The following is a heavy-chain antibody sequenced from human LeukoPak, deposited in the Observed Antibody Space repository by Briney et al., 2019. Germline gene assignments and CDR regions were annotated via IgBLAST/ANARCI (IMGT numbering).Heavy chain of an antibody. J-gene: IGHJ4*02. CDR2: IYTSGST. CDR1: GGSISSYY. Sequence: SETLSLTYTVSGGSISSYYWSWIRQPAGKGLEWIGRIYTSGSTNYNPSLKSRVTMSVDPSKNQFSLKLGSVTAADTAVYYCARHPWTGSWMFDYWGQGILVTVSS. V-gene: IGHV4-4*07. CDR3: ARHPWTGSWMFDY. D-gene: IGHD2-2*03.